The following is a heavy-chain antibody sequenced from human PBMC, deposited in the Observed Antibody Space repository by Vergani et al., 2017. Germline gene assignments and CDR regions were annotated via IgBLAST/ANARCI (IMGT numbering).Heavy chain of an antibody. J-gene: IGHJ4*02. CDR3: ATIGYMRWGYYFDC. V-gene: IGHV4-4*03. Sequence: QVQLQESGPGLVKPPGTLSLTCAVSGDSISSNNCWTWVRQPPGKGLEWIGEICHTEDTKYSPSLKSRVTVSVDESKNLFSLRLTSVTAADTAVYYCATIGYMRWGYYFDCWGQGILVTVSS. CDR2: ICHTEDT. CDR1: GDSISSNNC. D-gene: IGHD2-2*02.